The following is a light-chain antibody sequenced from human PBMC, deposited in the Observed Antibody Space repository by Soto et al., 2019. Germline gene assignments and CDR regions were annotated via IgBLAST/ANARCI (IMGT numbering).Light chain of an antibody. CDR3: QQSYTIPIT. Sequence: DIQMTQSPLSLSASVGDTVSISCRASQTIRSYLSWYQHKPGKAPKLLIHGASTLQGGVPSRFSGSGSERDFTLIIRDLPPEDSATYYCQQSYTIPITFGQGKGLEIK. CDR1: QTIRSY. CDR2: GAS. V-gene: IGKV1-39*01. J-gene: IGKJ5*01.